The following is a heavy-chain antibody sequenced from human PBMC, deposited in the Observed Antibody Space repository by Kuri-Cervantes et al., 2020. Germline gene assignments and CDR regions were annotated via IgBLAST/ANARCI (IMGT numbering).Heavy chain of an antibody. CDR1: GGSFSDYY. D-gene: IGHD6-13*01. J-gene: IGHJ4*02. CDR2: INHSGST. CDR3: ARVHTSSWSD. Sequence: ESLKISCAVYGGSFSDYYWSWIRQPPGKGLEWIGEINHSGSTNYNLSLKSRVTISVDTPKNQFSPKLTSVTAADTAVYYCARVHTSSWSDWGQGTLVTVSS. V-gene: IGHV4-34*01.